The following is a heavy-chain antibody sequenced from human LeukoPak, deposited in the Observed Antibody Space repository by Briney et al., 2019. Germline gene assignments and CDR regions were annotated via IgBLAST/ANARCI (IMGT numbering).Heavy chain of an antibody. V-gene: IGHV3-7*01. CDR3: ARAGVYYYDSSGYQGWFDP. Sequence: GGPLRLSCAASGFTFSSYWMSWVRQAPGKGLEWVANIKQDGSEKYYVDSVKGRFTISRDNAKNSLYLQMNSLRAEDTAVYYCARAGVYYYDSSGYQGWFDPWGQGTLVTVSS. D-gene: IGHD3-22*01. J-gene: IGHJ5*02. CDR1: GFTFSSYW. CDR2: IKQDGSEK.